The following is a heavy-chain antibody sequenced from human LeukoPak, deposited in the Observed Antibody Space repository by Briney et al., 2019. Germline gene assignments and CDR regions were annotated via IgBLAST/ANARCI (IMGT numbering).Heavy chain of an antibody. Sequence: PSETLSLTCTVSGGSISSGDYYWSWIRQPPGKGLEWIGYIYYSGSTYYNPSLKSRVTISVDTSKNQFSLKLSSVTAADTAVYYCARHAGLRCGNRGCGGLMSAFDIWGQGTMVTVSS. CDR2: IYYSGST. D-gene: IGHD4-23*01. J-gene: IGHJ3*02. CDR3: ARHAGLRCGNRGCGGLMSAFDI. V-gene: IGHV4-30-4*08. CDR1: GGSISSGDYY.